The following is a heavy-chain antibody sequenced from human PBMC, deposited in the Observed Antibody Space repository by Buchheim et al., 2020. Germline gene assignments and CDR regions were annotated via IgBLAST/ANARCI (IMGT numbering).Heavy chain of an antibody. Sequence: QVQLQESGPGLVKPSETLSLTCTVSGGSISSYYWSWIRQPPGKGLEWIGYIYYSGSTNYNPSLKSRVTISVDTSKNQFSLKLSSVTAADTAVYYCASSLDTSWPFDYWGQGTL. CDR1: GGSISSYY. V-gene: IGHV4-59*01. CDR2: IYYSGST. D-gene: IGHD2-2*01. J-gene: IGHJ4*02. CDR3: ASSLDTSWPFDY.